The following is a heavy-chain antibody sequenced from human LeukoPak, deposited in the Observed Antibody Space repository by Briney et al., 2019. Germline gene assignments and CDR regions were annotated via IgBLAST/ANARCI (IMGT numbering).Heavy chain of an antibody. J-gene: IGHJ3*02. CDR1: GGSISHSNYF. CDR3: ARETIGATDSSDAFDI. D-gene: IGHD6-13*01. Sequence: SETLSLTCSVSGGSISHSNYFWSWVRQPPGKGLEWIAYILYSGTAYYNPSLESRVTMSVDTSKNQFFLKMSSVTAADTAVYYCARETIGATDSSDAFDIWGQGTMVTVSS. V-gene: IGHV4-30-4*08. CDR2: ILYSGTA.